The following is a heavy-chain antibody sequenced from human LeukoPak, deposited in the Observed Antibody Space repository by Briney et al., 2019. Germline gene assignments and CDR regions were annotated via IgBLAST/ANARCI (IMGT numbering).Heavy chain of an antibody. D-gene: IGHD1-26*01. CDR1: GYTFTAYS. J-gene: IGHJ6*02. CDR2: INPSSGAT. Sequence: ASVKVSCKASGYTFTAYSMHWVRQAPGQGLEWMGIINPSSGATNYAQKFQGRVTMTRDTSTSTVYMELSSQRSEDTAVYYCARATNFYYYYGMDVWGQGTTVTVSS. CDR3: ARATNFYYYYGMDV. V-gene: IGHV1-46*01.